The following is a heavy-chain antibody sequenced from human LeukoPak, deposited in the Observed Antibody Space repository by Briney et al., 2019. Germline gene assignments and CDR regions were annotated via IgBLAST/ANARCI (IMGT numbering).Heavy chain of an antibody. CDR3: ARSSGYYYYYGMDV. D-gene: IGHD3-22*01. CDR1: GYTFTGYY. V-gene: IGHV1-2*02. Sequence: GASVKVSCKASGYTFTGYYMHWVRQAPGQGLEWMGWINPNSGGTKYAQRFQGRVTMTRDTSIGTAYMELSGLRSDDTAMYYCARSSGYYYYYGMDVWGQGTTVTVSS. CDR2: INPNSGGT. J-gene: IGHJ6*02.